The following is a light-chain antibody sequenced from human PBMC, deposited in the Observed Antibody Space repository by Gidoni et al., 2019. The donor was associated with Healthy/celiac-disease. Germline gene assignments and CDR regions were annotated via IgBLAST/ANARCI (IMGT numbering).Light chain of an antibody. Sequence: PGQRVTISCSGRSSNIGSNTVNWYQQLPGTAPQLLIYSNTQRPSGVPDRFSGSKSGTSASLAISGLQSEDEADYYCAAWDDSLNGYVFGTGTKVTVL. V-gene: IGLV1-44*01. CDR1: SSNIGSNT. J-gene: IGLJ1*01. CDR2: SNT. CDR3: AAWDDSLNGYV.